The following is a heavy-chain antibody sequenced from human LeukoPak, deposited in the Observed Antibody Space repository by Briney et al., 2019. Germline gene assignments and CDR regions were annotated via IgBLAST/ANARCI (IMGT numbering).Heavy chain of an antibody. J-gene: IGHJ5*02. Sequence: GASVKVSCKASGYTFTSYGISWVRQAPGQGLEWMGWISAYNGNTKYSQKFQGRVTITRDTSARTVYMELNSLRSEDTAVYYCARVPTVTNWFDPWGQGTLVTVSS. D-gene: IGHD4-17*01. V-gene: IGHV1-18*01. CDR2: ISAYNGNT. CDR3: ARVPTVTNWFDP. CDR1: GYTFTSYG.